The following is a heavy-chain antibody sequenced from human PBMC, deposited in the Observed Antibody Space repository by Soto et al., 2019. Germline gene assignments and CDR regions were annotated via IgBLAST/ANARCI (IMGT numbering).Heavy chain of an antibody. V-gene: IGHV1-69*13. CDR3: VRVVAIPGYPDH. D-gene: IGHD5-12*01. CDR1: GGTFSSYA. CDR2: IVPIVGAT. J-gene: IGHJ4*02. Sequence: SVKVSCKTSGGTFSSYAISWVRQAPGQGLEWMGGIVPIVGATTYAQKFQGRVTITADEATSTAYMQLSRLRSDDTAVYYCVRVVAIPGYPDHWGQGTLVTVSS.